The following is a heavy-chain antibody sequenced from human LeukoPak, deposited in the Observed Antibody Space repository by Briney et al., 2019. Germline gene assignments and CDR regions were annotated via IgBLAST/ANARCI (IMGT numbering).Heavy chain of an antibody. CDR2: ISYDGSNK. V-gene: IGHV3-30-3*01. CDR1: GFTFSSYA. J-gene: IGHJ4*02. CDR3: ATYRHLPY. Sequence: GRSLRLSCAASGFTFSSYAMHWVRQAPGKGLEWVAVISYDGSNKYYADSVKGRFTISRDNAKNSLYLQMSSLRAEDSAMYYCATYRHLPYWGQGILVTVSS. D-gene: IGHD2-2*02.